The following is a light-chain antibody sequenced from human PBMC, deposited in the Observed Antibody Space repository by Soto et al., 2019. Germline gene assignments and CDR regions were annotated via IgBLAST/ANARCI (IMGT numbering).Light chain of an antibody. CDR3: QQYGSTPWT. J-gene: IGKJ1*01. CDR2: GAA. Sequence: EIVLTQSPGTLSLSPGERATLSCRASQSVSGRYLAWYQQKSGQAPRPLIYGAASRASGIPDRFSGSGSGTDFTLTISRLEPEDFAVYYFQQYGSTPWTFGQGTKVEIK. CDR1: QSVSGRY. V-gene: IGKV3-20*01.